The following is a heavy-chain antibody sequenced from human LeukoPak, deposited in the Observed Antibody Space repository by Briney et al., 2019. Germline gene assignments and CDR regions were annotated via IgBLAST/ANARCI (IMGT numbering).Heavy chain of an antibody. Sequence: GGSLRLSCAASGFTFDDYGLSWVRQAPGKGLEWVTFIHYDGRNQYYADSVKGRFTISRDNSKNTLYLQMNSLRPEDTAVYYCAKAAYDSSGSWYYFDYWGQGTLVTVSS. V-gene: IGHV3-30*02. CDR1: GFTFDDYG. D-gene: IGHD3-22*01. CDR2: IHYDGRNQ. J-gene: IGHJ4*02. CDR3: AKAAYDSSGSWYYFDY.